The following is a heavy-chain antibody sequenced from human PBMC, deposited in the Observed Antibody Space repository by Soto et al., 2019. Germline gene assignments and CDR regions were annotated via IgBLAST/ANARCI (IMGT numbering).Heavy chain of an antibody. D-gene: IGHD4-17*01. CDR3: AKSAPMDAGDKYYYDF. CDR1: GGTFSTFG. J-gene: IGHJ4*02. Sequence: SVKVSCKASGGTFSTFGISWVRQAPGQGLEWMGGIIPFFGTARYSQKFEDRITITADESTNTVYMDLRSLTSEDTAIYYCAKSAPMDAGDKYYYDFWGQGALVPVSS. V-gene: IGHV1-69*13. CDR2: IIPFFGTA.